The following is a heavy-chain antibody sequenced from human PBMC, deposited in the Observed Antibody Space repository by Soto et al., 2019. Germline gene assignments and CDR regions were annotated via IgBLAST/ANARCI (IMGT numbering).Heavy chain of an antibody. Sequence: ASVKVSCKASGYTFTSYAMHWFRQAPGQRLEWMGWINAGNGNTKYSQKFQGRVTITRDTSASKDYMELSSLRSEDTAVYYCARVGHLLQLWYDYWGQGTLVTISS. V-gene: IGHV1-3*01. CDR1: GYTFTSYA. CDR3: ARVGHLLQLWYDY. CDR2: INAGNGNT. D-gene: IGHD5-18*01. J-gene: IGHJ4*02.